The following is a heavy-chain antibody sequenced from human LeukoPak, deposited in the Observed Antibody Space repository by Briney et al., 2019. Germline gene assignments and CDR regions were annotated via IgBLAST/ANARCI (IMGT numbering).Heavy chain of an antibody. Sequence: GGSLRLSCAASGFTFSGSAMHWVRQASGKGLEWVGRIRSKANSYATAYAASVKGSFTISRDDSKNTAYLQMNSLKTEDTAVYYCTRLGCSGGSCYSGPSYWGQGTLVTVSS. J-gene: IGHJ4*02. CDR2: IRSKANSYAT. CDR3: TRLGCSGGSCYSGPSY. D-gene: IGHD2-15*01. CDR1: GFTFSGSA. V-gene: IGHV3-73*01.